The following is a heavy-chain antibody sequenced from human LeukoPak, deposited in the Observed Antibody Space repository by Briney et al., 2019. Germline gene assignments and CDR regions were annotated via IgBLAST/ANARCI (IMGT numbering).Heavy chain of an antibody. D-gene: IGHD2-2*01. CDR2: MNPNSGNT. CDR3: ARRPESCSSTSCYYFDN. CDR1: GYTFTRYE. Sequence: GASVKVSCKASGYTFTRYEINWVRQATGQGLEWMGWMNPNSGNTGYAQKFQGRVTITRDTSITAAYMDLSNLRSEDTALYYCARRPESCSSTSCYYFDNWGQGTLVTVSS. V-gene: IGHV1-8*03. J-gene: IGHJ4*02.